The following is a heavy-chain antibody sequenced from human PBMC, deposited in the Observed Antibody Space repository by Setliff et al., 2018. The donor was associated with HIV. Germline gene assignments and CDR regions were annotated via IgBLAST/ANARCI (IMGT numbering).Heavy chain of an antibody. D-gene: IGHD3-9*01. CDR2: IYSSGNT. CDR1: GGSISGGSYY. CDR3: ASYDILTGYYGHYFDY. Sequence: PSETLSLTCTVSGGSISGGSYYWNWIRQPAGKGLEWIGHIYSSGNTNYNPSLKSRVTISVDTSKNQFSLKLSSVTAPDTAVYYCASYDILTGYYGHYFDYWGQGTLVTVSS. J-gene: IGHJ4*02. V-gene: IGHV4-61*09.